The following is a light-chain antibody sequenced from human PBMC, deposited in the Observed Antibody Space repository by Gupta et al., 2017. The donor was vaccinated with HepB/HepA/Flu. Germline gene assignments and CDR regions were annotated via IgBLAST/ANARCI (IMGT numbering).Light chain of an antibody. Sequence: QSALTQPAAVSGSPVQSITISCTGTSSDVGGYNYVSWYQQHPGQALKLMIYDVINRPSGVSNRFSGSKSGKTASLTISGLQAEDEADYYCSSYTSSSTLEVVFGGGTKLPVL. CDR3: SSYTSSSTLEVV. V-gene: IGLV2-14*03. J-gene: IGLJ2*01. CDR1: SSDVGGYNY. CDR2: DVI.